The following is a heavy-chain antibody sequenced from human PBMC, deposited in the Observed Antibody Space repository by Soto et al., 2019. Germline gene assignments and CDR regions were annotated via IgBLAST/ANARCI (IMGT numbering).Heavy chain of an antibody. V-gene: IGHV3-30-3*01. CDR3: ARGWGYYDSSGYRFGY. CDR2: ISYDGSNK. Sequence: QVQLVESGGGVVQPGRSLRLSCAASGFTFSSYAMHWVRQAPGKGLEWVAVISYDGSNKYYADSVKGRFTISRDNSKNTLYLQTNSLRAEDTAVYYCARGWGYYDSSGYRFGYWGQGTLVTVSS. CDR1: GFTFSSYA. J-gene: IGHJ4*02. D-gene: IGHD3-22*01.